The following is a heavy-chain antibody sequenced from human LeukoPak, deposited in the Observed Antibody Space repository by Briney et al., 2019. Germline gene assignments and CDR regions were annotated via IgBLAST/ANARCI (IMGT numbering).Heavy chain of an antibody. Sequence: PSQTLSLTCTVSGGSISSGDYYWSWIRQPPGRGLEWIGSIHYSGSTSYNPSLRSRVTVSVDKSKNQFFLKLSSVTATDTAVYYCARRVHSSSWSSYFDYWARKPWSPSPQ. CDR3: ARRVHSSSWSSYFDY. V-gene: IGHV4-61*08. J-gene: IGHJ4*02. CDR1: GGSISSGDYY. D-gene: IGHD6-13*01. CDR2: IHYSGST.